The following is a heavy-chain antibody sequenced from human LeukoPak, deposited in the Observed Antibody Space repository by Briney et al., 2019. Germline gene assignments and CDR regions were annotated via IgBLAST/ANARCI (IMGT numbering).Heavy chain of an antibody. CDR1: GYTFTSYG. V-gene: IGHV1-18*01. J-gene: IGHJ4*02. Sequence: GASVKVSCKASGYTFTSYGISWVRQAPGQGLEWMGWISAYNGNTNYAQKLQGRVTMTTDTSTSTAYMELRSLRSDDTAVYYCARTYKTAQIYYFDYWGQGTLVTVSS. CDR3: ARTYKTAQIYYFDY. D-gene: IGHD5-18*01. CDR2: ISAYNGNT.